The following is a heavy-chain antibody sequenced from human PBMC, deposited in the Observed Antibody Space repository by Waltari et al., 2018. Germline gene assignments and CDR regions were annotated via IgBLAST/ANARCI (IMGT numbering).Heavy chain of an antibody. V-gene: IGHV4-34*01. J-gene: IGHJ6*03. CDR3: ASIAARPGLFYYYYMDV. CDR1: GGSFSGYY. CDR2: INPSGST. D-gene: IGHD6-6*01. Sequence: QVQLQQWGAGLLKPSETLSLTCAVYGGSFSGYYWSWIRQPPGKGLEWIGEINPSGSTNCNPSLKSRVTISVDTSKNQFSLKLSSVTAADTAVYYCASIAARPGLFYYYYMDVWGKGTTVTVSS.